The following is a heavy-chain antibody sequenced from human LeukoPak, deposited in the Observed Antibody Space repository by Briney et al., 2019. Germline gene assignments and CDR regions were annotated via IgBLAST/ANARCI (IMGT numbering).Heavy chain of an antibody. CDR1: GFTFSDYA. Sequence: LAGGSLRLSCAASGFTFSDYAMTWVRQAPGKGLEWVSSIFAGGGAALYADSVRGRFTIFRDDSKSTLFLQMHSLRAEDTAIYYCAKNYYDRRGPYSWVFDYWGQGTLVTVSS. CDR3: AKNYYDRRGPYSWVFDY. V-gene: IGHV3-23*01. J-gene: IGHJ4*02. CDR2: IFAGGGAA. D-gene: IGHD3-22*01.